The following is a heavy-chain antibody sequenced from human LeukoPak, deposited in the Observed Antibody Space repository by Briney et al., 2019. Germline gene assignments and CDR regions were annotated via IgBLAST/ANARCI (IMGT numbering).Heavy chain of an antibody. CDR3: ATGGRSGVALEQ. CDR2: IYSGGST. CDR1: GFIASSNY. Sequence: GGSLRLSCVVSGFIASSNYMTWVRQAPGKGLEWISLIYSGGSTYYADSVMGRFTISRDNSKTTLFLQMNSLKAEDTAVYYCATGGRSGVALEQWGQGTLVTVSS. V-gene: IGHV3-53*01. D-gene: IGHD1/OR15-1a*01. J-gene: IGHJ4*02.